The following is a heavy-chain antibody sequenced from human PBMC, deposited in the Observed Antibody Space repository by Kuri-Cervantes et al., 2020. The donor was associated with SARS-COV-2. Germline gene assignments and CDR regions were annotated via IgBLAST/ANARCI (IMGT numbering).Heavy chain of an antibody. CDR2: ISSSSSTI. J-gene: IGHJ6*02. V-gene: IGHV3-48*01. CDR3: AKDLNYVVPAAISSYYYYYGMDV. Sequence: GGSLRLACAASGFTFSSYSMNWVRQAPGKGLEWVSYISSSSSTIYYADSVKGRFTISRDNSKNTLYLQMNSLRAEDTAVYYCAKDLNYVVPAAISSYYYYYGMDVWGQGTTVTVSS. CDR1: GFTFSSYS. D-gene: IGHD2-2*01.